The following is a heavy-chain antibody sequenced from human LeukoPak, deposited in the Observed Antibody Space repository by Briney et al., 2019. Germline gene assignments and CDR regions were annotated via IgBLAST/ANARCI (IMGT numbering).Heavy chain of an antibody. CDR2: IIPIFGTA. J-gene: IGHJ4*02. CDR3: ARDGLEDY. Sequence: ASVKVSCKVSGYTLTKLSMHWVRQAPGKGLEWMGGIIPIFGTANYAQKFQGRVTITADESTSTAYMELSSLRSEDTAVYYCARDGLEDYWGQGTLVTVSS. CDR1: GYTLTKLS. V-gene: IGHV1-69*13. D-gene: IGHD6-6*01.